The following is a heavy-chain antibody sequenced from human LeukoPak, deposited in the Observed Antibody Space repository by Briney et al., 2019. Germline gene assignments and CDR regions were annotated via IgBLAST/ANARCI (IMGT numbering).Heavy chain of an antibody. V-gene: IGHV4-38-2*01. CDR2: IYHSGST. Sequence: SETRSLTCAVSGYSISSGYYWGWIRQPPGKGLEWIGSIYHSGSTYYNPSLKSRVTISVDTSKNQFSLKLSSVTAAVSAVYYCARQSGGSVVVIARNAFDIWGQGTMVTVSS. CDR3: ARQSGGSVVVIARNAFDI. J-gene: IGHJ3*02. CDR1: GYSISSGYY. D-gene: IGHD2-21*01.